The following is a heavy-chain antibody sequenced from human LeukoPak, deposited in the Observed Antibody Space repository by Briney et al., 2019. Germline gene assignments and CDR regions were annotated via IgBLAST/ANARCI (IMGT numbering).Heavy chain of an antibody. CDR2: ISAHNGNT. Sequence: GASVKVSCKASGYTFTSYGISWVRQAHGQGLEWMGWISAHNGNTKYAQKLQGRVTMTTDTSTTTAYMELRSLKSDDTAVYYCATEGYCSGGTCYHNWFDSWGQGTLVTVSS. CDR1: GYTFTSYG. V-gene: IGHV1-18*01. CDR3: ATEGYCSGGTCYHNWFDS. D-gene: IGHD2-15*01. J-gene: IGHJ5*01.